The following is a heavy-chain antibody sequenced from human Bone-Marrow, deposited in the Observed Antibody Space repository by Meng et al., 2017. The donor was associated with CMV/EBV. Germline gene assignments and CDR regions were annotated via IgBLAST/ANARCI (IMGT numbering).Heavy chain of an antibody. V-gene: IGHV3-7*01. Sequence: GGSLRLSCAASGFTFSSYGMHWVRQAPGKGLEWVANIKEDGSEKFYVVSVRGRFTISRDNAKNSLIRQMNSLRAEDTAVYYCAPSGLGFWGQGTLVTVSS. D-gene: IGHD6-19*01. CDR3: APSGLGF. CDR1: GFTFSSYG. J-gene: IGHJ4*02. CDR2: IKEDGSEK.